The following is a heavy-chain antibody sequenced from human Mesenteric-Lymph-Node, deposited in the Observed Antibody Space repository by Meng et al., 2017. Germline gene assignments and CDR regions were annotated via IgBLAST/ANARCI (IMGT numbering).Heavy chain of an antibody. CDR1: GVSISSKIR. Sequence: QGSGPGLVNPSGTLSLTCGVSGVSISSKIRWTWVRQPPGKGLEWIGDIDDSGSTNYNPSLNSRISISLDKSKNPFSLKVNSVTAADTAVYYCARGKQDAWELLAYWGQGALVTVSS. J-gene: IGHJ4*02. D-gene: IGHD1-26*01. CDR2: IDDSGST. CDR3: ARGKQDAWELLAY. V-gene: IGHV4-4*02.